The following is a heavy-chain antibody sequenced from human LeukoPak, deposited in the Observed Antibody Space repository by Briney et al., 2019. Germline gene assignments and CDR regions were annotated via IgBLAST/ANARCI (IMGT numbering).Heavy chain of an antibody. J-gene: IGHJ4*02. V-gene: IGHV1-2*02. CDR3: AREDSSGYDY. CDR2: INPNSGGT. Sequence: GASLTVSYTASGYTFTVYYMHWVRQAPGQGLEWMGWINPNSGGTNYAQNFQGRVTMTRDTSISTAYMEVSRLRSDDTAVYYCAREDSSGYDYWGQGTLVTVSS. CDR1: GYTFTVYY. D-gene: IGHD3-22*01.